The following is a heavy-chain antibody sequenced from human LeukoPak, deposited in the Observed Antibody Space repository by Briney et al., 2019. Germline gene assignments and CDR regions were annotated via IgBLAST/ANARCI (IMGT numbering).Heavy chain of an antibody. CDR3: ARAHVDTAVVTGRFDY. D-gene: IGHD5-18*01. Sequence: GASVKVSCKASGYTFTSYYMHWVRQAPGQGLEWMGIINPSGGSTSYAQKFQGRVTMTRDTSTSTVYMELSSLRSEDTAVYYCARAHVDTAVVTGRFDYWGQGTLVTVSS. J-gene: IGHJ4*02. V-gene: IGHV1-46*01. CDR2: INPSGGST. CDR1: GYTFTSYY.